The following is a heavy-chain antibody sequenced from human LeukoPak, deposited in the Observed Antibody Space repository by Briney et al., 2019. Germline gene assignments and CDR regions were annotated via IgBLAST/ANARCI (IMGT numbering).Heavy chain of an antibody. CDR1: GGSISSYY. CDR3: ARSVDGYTTYYFDY. Sequence: PSETLSLTCTVSGGSISSYYWSWIRQPPGKGLEWIGYIYYSGSTNYNPSLKSRVTISVDTSKNQFSLKLSSVTDADTAVYYCARSVDGYTTYYFDYWGQGTLVTVSS. V-gene: IGHV4-59*01. CDR2: IYYSGST. J-gene: IGHJ4*02. D-gene: IGHD5-24*01.